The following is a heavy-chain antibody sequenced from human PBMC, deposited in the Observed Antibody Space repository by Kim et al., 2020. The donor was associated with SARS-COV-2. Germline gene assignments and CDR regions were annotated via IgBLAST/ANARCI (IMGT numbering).Heavy chain of an antibody. V-gene: IGHV3-30*05. J-gene: IGHJ6*02. D-gene: IGHD3-10*01. CDR3: ARATPMVRGVILGMDV. Sequence: VKGRFTISRDNSKNTLYLQMNSLRAEGTAVYYCARATPMVRGVILGMDVWGQGTTVTVSS.